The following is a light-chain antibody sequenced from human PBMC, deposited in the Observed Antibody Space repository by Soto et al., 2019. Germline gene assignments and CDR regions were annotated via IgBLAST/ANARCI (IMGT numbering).Light chain of an antibody. V-gene: IGLV1-40*01. Sequence: QSVLTQPPSVSGAPGQRVTISCTGSSSNIGAGYDVHWYQQLPGTAPKLLIYGNSNRPSGVPDRFSGSKSGTSASLAITGLQAEEEADYYCQSYDSSLSADVFGTGTRSPS. J-gene: IGLJ1*01. CDR3: QSYDSSLSADV. CDR1: SSNIGAGYD. CDR2: GNS.